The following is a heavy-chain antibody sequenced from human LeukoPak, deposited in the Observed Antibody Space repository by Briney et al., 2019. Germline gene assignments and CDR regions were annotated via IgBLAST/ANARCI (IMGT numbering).Heavy chain of an antibody. CDR2: IYISGST. Sequence: SQTLSLTCTVSGGSISSAAYYWSWIRQPAGKGLEWIARIYISGSTNYNPSLKSRVTISVDKSKNQFSLKLSSVTAADTAVYYCARDSYYYGSGAYPFDYWGQGTLVTVSS. D-gene: IGHD3-10*01. CDR1: GGSISSAAYY. CDR3: ARDSYYYGSGAYPFDY. J-gene: IGHJ4*02. V-gene: IGHV4-61*02.